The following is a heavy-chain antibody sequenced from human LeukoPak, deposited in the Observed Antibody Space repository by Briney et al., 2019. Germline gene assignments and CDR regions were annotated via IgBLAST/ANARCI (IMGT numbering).Heavy chain of an antibody. Sequence: GGSLRLSCAASGFTFTSYAMSWVRQAPKKGLEWVSVISASGGSTNYADSVKGRFTISRDNSKNTLYLQMNSLRAEDTAVYYCAKLLYYYDSSQPYWGQGTLVTVSS. V-gene: IGHV3-23*01. CDR2: ISASGGST. CDR1: GFTFTSYA. J-gene: IGHJ4*02. CDR3: AKLLYYYDSSQPY. D-gene: IGHD3-22*01.